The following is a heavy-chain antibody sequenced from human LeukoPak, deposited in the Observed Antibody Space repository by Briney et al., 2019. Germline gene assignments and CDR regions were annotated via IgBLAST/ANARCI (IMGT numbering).Heavy chain of an antibody. V-gene: IGHV4-61*02. D-gene: IGHD3-10*01. CDR1: GGSISSGSYY. CDR3: ARVGYGSGSYSDY. CDR2: IYTSGST. J-gene: IGHJ4*02. Sequence: SETLSLTCTVSGGSISSGSYYWSWIRQPAGKGLEWIGRIYTSGSTNYNPSLKSRVTISVDTSKNQFSLKLSSVTAADTAVCYCARVGYGSGSYSDYWGQGTLVSVSS.